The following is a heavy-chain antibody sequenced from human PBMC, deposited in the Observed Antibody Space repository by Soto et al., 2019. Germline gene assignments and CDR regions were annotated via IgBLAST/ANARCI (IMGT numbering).Heavy chain of an antibody. J-gene: IGHJ4*02. CDR2: IIPIFGTA. CDR3: AVGYYNGGLDY. V-gene: IGHV1-69*01. D-gene: IGHD3-9*01. CDR1: GGTFSSYA. Sequence: QVQLVQSGAEVKKPGSSVKVSCKASGGTFSSYAISWVRQAPAQGLEWMGGIIPIFGTANYPQKFQGRVTIPADGSTSTAYMELSSLRSEDTAVYYCAVGYYNGGLDYWGQGTLVTVSS.